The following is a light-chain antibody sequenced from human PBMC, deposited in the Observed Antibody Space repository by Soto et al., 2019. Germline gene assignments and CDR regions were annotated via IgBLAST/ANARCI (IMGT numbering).Light chain of an antibody. J-gene: IGKJ1*01. CDR2: GAS. V-gene: IGKV3-20*01. Sequence: TLSCRASQSVSSSYLAWYQQKPGQAPRLLIYGASSRATGIPDRFSGSGSGTDFTLTISRLEPEDFAVYYCQQYGSSPRTFGQGTSVDI. CDR1: QSVSSSY. CDR3: QQYGSSPRT.